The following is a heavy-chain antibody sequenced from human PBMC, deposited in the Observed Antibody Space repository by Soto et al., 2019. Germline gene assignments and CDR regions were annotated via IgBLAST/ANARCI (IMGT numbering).Heavy chain of an antibody. Sequence: GSLRLSCAASGFNFITYSLSWVRQAPGKVLEWVASISSSAVYIDYADSVKGRFTISRDNANNSLYLQMNSLRAEDTATYYCVRDGLDYYDTERLYFDNWGQXTLVTVSS. CDR2: ISSSAVYI. V-gene: IGHV3-21*01. CDR1: GFNFITYS. CDR3: VRDGLDYYDTERLYFDN. D-gene: IGHD3-22*01. J-gene: IGHJ4*02.